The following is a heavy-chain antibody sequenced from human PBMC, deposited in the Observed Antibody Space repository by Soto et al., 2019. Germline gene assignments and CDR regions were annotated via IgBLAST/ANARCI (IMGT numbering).Heavy chain of an antibody. CDR3: ARGPHYYDSSDSVYFDL. D-gene: IGHD3-22*01. CDR2: ISSSSSTI. J-gene: IGHJ2*01. V-gene: IGHV3-48*01. CDR1: GFTFSSYS. Sequence: PGGSLRLSCAASGFTFSSYSMNWVRQAPGKGLEWVSYISSSSSTIYYADSVKGRFTISRDNAKNSLYLQMNSLRAEDTAVYYCARGPHYYDSSDSVYFDLWGRGTLVTVSS.